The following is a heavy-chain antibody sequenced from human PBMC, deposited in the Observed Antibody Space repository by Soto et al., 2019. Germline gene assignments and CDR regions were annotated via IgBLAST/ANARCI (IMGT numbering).Heavy chain of an antibody. Sequence: EVQLVQSGAEVKKPGESLKISCKGSGYSFRDYWIGWVRQMPGKGLEWMGILYPGDSDSRYSPSFQGQVTLSADKSINTAYLQWSNLKASDTAMYYCARVFRDRYGHLETFDFWGQGTLVTVSS. CDR1: GYSFRDYW. CDR2: LYPGDSDS. CDR3: ARVFRDRYGHLETFDF. D-gene: IGHD3-10*01. J-gene: IGHJ4*02. V-gene: IGHV5-51*01.